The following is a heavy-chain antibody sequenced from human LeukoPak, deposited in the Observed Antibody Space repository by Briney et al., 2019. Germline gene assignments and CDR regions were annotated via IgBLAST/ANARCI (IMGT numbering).Heavy chain of an antibody. CDR2: INAGNGNT. Sequence: ASVKVSCKASGYTFTSYAMHWVRQAPGQRLEWMGWINAGNGNTHYSQEFQGRVTITRDTSASTAYMELSSLRSEDMAVYYCAKVGRWLDRGALDIWGQGTMVTVSS. J-gene: IGHJ3*02. D-gene: IGHD6-19*01. V-gene: IGHV1-3*03. CDR1: GYTFTSYA. CDR3: AKVGRWLDRGALDI.